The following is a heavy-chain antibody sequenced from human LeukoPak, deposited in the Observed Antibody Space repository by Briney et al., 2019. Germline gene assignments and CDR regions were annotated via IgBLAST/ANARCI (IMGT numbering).Heavy chain of an antibody. CDR2: ISDSVSNT. CDR3: AKGHFKDSSGYYPYYFDY. Sequence: GGSLRLSCPASGFTFSSYAMSWVRQAPGKGLEWVSGISDSVSNTYYADPVKGRFTITRDNSKNTLYLQMNSLRAEDTAVDYCAKGHFKDSSGYYPYYFDYWGQGTLVTVSS. V-gene: IGHV3-23*01. D-gene: IGHD3-22*01. CDR1: GFTFSSYA. J-gene: IGHJ4*02.